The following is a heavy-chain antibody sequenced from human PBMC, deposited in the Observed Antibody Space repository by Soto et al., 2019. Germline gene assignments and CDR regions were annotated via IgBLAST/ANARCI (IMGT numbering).Heavy chain of an antibody. V-gene: IGHV3-7*03. CDR3: ARQGGTVKYGPFDY. CDR1: GFTFSSYW. D-gene: IGHD3-16*01. J-gene: IGHJ4*02. Sequence: EVQLVESGGGLVQPGGSLRLSCAASGFTFSSYWMSWVRQAPGKGLEWVANIKQDGSEKYYVDSVKGRFTISRDNAKNSLYLQMNSLRAEDTAVYYCARQGGTVKYGPFDYWGQGTLGTVSS. CDR2: IKQDGSEK.